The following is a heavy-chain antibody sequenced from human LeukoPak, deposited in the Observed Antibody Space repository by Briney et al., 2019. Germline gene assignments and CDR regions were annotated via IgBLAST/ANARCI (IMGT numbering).Heavy chain of an antibody. CDR3: ARHILPRRIMITFGGVKRVFDY. J-gene: IGHJ4*02. CDR2: IYYSGST. D-gene: IGHD3-16*01. CDR1: GGSISSYY. V-gene: IGHV4-59*08. Sequence: SETLSLTCTVSGGSISSYYWSWIRQPPGKGLEWIGYIYYSGSTYYNPSLKSRVTISVDTSKNQFSLKLSSVTAADTAVYYCARHILPRRIMITFGGVKRVFDYWGQGTLVTVSS.